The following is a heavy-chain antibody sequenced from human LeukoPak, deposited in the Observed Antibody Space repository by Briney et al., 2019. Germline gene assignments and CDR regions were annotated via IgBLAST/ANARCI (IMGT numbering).Heavy chain of an antibody. CDR1: GYSISSGYY. D-gene: IGHD4-23*01. CDR2: IFHSGST. Sequence: KPSETLSLTCTVSGYSISSGYYWGWIRQPPGKGLEWIGNIFHSGSTCYNPSLKSRVTISVDTSKNQFSLNLSSVTAADTAVYYCARRRNYGGDSGGLDYWGQGTLVTVSS. J-gene: IGHJ4*02. V-gene: IGHV4-38-2*02. CDR3: ARRRNYGGDSGGLDY.